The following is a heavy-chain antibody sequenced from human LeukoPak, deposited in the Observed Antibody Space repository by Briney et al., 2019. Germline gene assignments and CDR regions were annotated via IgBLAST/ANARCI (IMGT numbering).Heavy chain of an antibody. CDR1: GYTFTGYY. V-gene: IGHV1-2*02. CDR3: ARFRGTSGLGDGAFDI. J-gene: IGHJ3*02. Sequence: ASVKVSCKASGYTFTGYYMHWVRQAPGQGLEWMGWINPNSGGTNYAQKFQGRVTMTRDTSISTAYMELSRLRSDDTAVYYCARFRGTSGLGDGAFDIWGQGTMVTVSS. D-gene: IGHD3-10*01. CDR2: INPNSGGT.